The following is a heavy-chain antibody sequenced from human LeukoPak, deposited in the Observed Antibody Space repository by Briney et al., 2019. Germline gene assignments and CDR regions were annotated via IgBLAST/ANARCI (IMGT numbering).Heavy chain of an antibody. Sequence: GGSLRLSCAASGFTFSSYAMHWVRQAPGKGLEWVTVISFDGSNKYYADSVKGRFTISRDNAKNSLYLQMNSLRAEDTAVYYCARDLGYYDSSGYYRGAEYFQHWGQGTLATVSS. CDR1: GFTFSSYA. CDR3: ARDLGYYDSSGYYRGAEYFQH. D-gene: IGHD3-22*01. V-gene: IGHV3-30*04. CDR2: ISFDGSNK. J-gene: IGHJ1*01.